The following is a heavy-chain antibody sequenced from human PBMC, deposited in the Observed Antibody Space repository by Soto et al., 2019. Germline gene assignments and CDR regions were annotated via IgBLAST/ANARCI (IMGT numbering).Heavy chain of an antibody. CDR1: GGSISSSSYY. V-gene: IGHV4-39*01. D-gene: IGHD6-6*01. J-gene: IGHJ4*02. CDR2: IYYSGTT. CDR3: ARHDGSSTHFDY. Sequence: QLQLQESDPGLVKPSETLSLTCTVSGGSISSSSYYWGWIRQPPGKGLEWIGSIYYSGTTYYNPSLKSRVTISVDTSKNQFSLKLSSVTAADTAVYYCARHDGSSTHFDYWGQGTLVTVSS.